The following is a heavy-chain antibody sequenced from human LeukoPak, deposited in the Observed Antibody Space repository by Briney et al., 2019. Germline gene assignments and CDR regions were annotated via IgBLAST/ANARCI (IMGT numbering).Heavy chain of an antibody. Sequence: ASVKVSCKASGYIFSDYAIQWVRQAPGQGLEWMGWINAGNGKTKYSQKFQGRVTITRDTSASTAYMELSGLRSEDTAVYHCAGARWTSTVTTYYLDYWGQGTLVTVSS. CDR2: INAGNGKT. D-gene: IGHD4-17*01. CDR1: GYIFSDYA. CDR3: AGARWTSTVTTYYLDY. V-gene: IGHV1-3*01. J-gene: IGHJ4*02.